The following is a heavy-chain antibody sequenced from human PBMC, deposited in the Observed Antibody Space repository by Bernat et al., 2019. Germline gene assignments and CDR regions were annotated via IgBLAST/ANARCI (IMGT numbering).Heavy chain of an antibody. V-gene: IGHV3-48*01. D-gene: IGHD6-13*01. CDR3: ARLAAAGNYYYYYYGMDV. CDR1: GFTFSSYS. Sequence: VQLVESGGGVVQPGRSLRLSCAASGFTFSSYSMNWVRQAPGKGLEWVSYISSSSSTIYYADSVKGRFTISRDNAKNSLYLQMNSLRAEDTAVYYCARLAAAGNYYYYYYGMDVWGQGTTVTVSS. J-gene: IGHJ6*02. CDR2: ISSSSSTI.